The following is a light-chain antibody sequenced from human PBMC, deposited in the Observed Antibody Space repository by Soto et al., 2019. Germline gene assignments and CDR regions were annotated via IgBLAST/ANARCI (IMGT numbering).Light chain of an antibody. CDR3: QQYGSSLFT. Sequence: EIVLTQSPATLSLSPGERATLSCRASQNVGGYLAWYQQKPGQAPRLLIYDASNRATGIPARFSGSGSGTDFSLTISRLEPEDLAVYYCQQYGSSLFTFGPGTKVDFK. V-gene: IGKV3-11*01. CDR1: QNVGGY. J-gene: IGKJ3*01. CDR2: DAS.